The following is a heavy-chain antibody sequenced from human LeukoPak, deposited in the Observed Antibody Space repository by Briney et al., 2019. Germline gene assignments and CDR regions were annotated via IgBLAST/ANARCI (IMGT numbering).Heavy chain of an antibody. D-gene: IGHD3-22*01. CDR1: GYTFTSYG. Sequence: ASVKVSCKASGYTFTSYGIIWVRQAPGQGLEWMGWISTYNGNTNYAQKIQGRVTMTTDTSTSTAYMELSRLRSDDTAVYYCASSSGYPHWMDVWGKGTTVTISS. J-gene: IGHJ6*04. CDR2: ISTYNGNT. CDR3: ASSSGYPHWMDV. V-gene: IGHV1-18*01.